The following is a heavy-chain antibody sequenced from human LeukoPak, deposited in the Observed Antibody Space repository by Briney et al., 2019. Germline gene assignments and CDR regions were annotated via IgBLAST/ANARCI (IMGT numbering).Heavy chain of an antibody. D-gene: IGHD3-10*01. J-gene: IGHJ4*02. V-gene: IGHV3-7*04. CDR3: ARGEYGSASYHIDY. Sequence: SVKGRFTISRDNAKNSLYLQMNSLRAEDTAVYYCARGEYGSASYHIDYWGQGTLVTVSS.